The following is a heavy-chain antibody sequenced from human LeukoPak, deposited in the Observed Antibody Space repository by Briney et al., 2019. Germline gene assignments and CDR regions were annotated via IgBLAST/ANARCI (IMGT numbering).Heavy chain of an antibody. D-gene: IGHD6-6*01. CDR3: VRSSSSIFDY. J-gene: IGHJ4*02. Sequence: SETLSLTCTVSGYSISSGYYWGWIRQPPGKGLEWIGSIYHTGSTYYNPSLKSRVTISVDTSKNQFSLKLSSVTAAGTAVYYCVRSSSSIFDYWGQGTLVTVSS. V-gene: IGHV4-38-2*02. CDR2: IYHTGST. CDR1: GYSISSGYY.